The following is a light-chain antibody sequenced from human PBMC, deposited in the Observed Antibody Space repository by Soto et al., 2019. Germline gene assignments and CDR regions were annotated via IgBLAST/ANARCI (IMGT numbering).Light chain of an antibody. V-gene: IGKV3-15*01. Sequence: EIVLTQSPGILSLSPGERASLSCGASQSVSSSVAWYQQKPGQAPRLLIYDSSSRATGVPARFSGSGSGTEFSLAISSLQSEDFAVYYCQQYYNWPPTWTFGQGTKVDIK. CDR1: QSVSSS. J-gene: IGKJ1*01. CDR3: QQYYNWPPTWT. CDR2: DSS.